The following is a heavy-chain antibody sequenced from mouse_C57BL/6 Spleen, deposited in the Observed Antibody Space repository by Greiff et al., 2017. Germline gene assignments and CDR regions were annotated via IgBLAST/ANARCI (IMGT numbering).Heavy chain of an antibody. J-gene: IGHJ4*01. CDR1: GFTFSSYA. Sequence: EVQRVESGEGLVKPGGSLKLSCAASGFTFSSYAMSWVRQTPEKRLEWVAYISSGGDYIYYADTVKGRFTISRDNARNTLYLQMSSLKSEDTAMYYCTIYDGYYVGGAMDYWGQGTSVTVSS. CDR3: TIYDGYYVGGAMDY. V-gene: IGHV5-9-1*02. D-gene: IGHD2-3*01. CDR2: ISSGGDYI.